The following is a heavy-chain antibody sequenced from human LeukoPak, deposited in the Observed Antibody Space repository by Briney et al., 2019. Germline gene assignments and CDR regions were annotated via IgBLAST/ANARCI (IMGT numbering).Heavy chain of an antibody. J-gene: IGHJ4*02. CDR1: ASAFSNYP. CDR3: AREAHITLLRGVMLF. D-gene: IGHD3-10*01. Sequence: PGGSLRLSCAASASAFSNYPMHWVRQAPGEGLEWLAAISYDGRNKYYADSVKGRFTISRDDSKNTLYVEMNSLGVEDTALYYCAREAHITLLRGVMLFWGQGTLVTVSS. V-gene: IGHV3-30*04. CDR2: ISYDGRNK.